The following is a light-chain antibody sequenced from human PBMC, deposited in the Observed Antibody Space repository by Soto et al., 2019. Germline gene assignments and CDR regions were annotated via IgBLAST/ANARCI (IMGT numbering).Light chain of an antibody. CDR1: SSDVGGYNF. J-gene: IGLJ1*01. Sequence: QSALTQPASVSGSPGQSITISCTGTSSDVGGYNFVSWYQQHPGKVPKLMIFDVNRRPSGVSDRFSGSKSGNTASLTIAGLQAEDEGDYYCCSYTSSSTHVFGSGTKRTVL. CDR2: DVN. V-gene: IGLV2-14*03. CDR3: CSYTSSSTHV.